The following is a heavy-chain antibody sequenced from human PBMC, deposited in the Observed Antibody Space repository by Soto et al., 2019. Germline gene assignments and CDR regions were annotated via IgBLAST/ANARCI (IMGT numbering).Heavy chain of an antibody. CDR2: INAGNGNT. Sequence: ASVKVSCKASGYTFTSYAMHWVRQAPGQRLEWMGWINAGNGNTKYSQKFQGRVTITRDTSASTAYMELSSLRSEDTAVYYCARARGITMVRGVIYSPYYYYGTDVWGQGTTVTVSS. CDR3: ARARGITMVRGVIYSPYYYYGTDV. D-gene: IGHD3-10*01. V-gene: IGHV1-3*01. CDR1: GYTFTSYA. J-gene: IGHJ6*02.